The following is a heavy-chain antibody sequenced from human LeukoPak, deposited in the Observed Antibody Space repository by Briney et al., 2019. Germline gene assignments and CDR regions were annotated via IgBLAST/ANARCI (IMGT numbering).Heavy chain of an antibody. CDR3: VRHRGLAAFDY. D-gene: IGHD6-6*01. CDR2: IYYSGST. Sequence: SETLSLTCTVPGGSISSYYWSWIRQPPGKGLEWIGYIYYSGSTNYNPSLKSRVTISVDTSKNQFSLKLSSVTAADTAVYYCVRHRGLAAFDYWGQGTLVTVSS. CDR1: GGSISSYY. J-gene: IGHJ4*02. V-gene: IGHV4-59*08.